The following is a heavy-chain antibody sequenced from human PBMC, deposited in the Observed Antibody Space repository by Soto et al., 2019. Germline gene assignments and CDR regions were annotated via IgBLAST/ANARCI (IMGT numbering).Heavy chain of an antibody. CDR2: ISGSGGST. V-gene: IGHV3-23*01. CDR1: GFTFSSYA. CDR3: AKGRYIHRSHPYYYYGMDV. J-gene: IGHJ6*02. D-gene: IGHD1-26*01. Sequence: EVQLLESGGGLVQPGGSLRLSCAASGFTFSSYAMSWVRQAPGKGLEWVSAISGSGGSTYYADSVKGRFTISRDNSKNTLYLQMNSLRAEDTAVYYCAKGRYIHRSHPYYYYGMDVWGQGTTVTVSS.